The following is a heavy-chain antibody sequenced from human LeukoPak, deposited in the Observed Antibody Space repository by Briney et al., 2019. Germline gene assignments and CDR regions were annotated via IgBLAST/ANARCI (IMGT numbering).Heavy chain of an antibody. CDR3: ARALTTLTYEGY. D-gene: IGHD1-1*01. V-gene: IGHV3-21*01. CDR2: ISGSNSYI. CDR1: GFTFSSYT. J-gene: IGHJ4*02. Sequence: GGSLRLSCAASGFTFSSYTMHWIRQAPGKGLEWVSSISGSNSYILYADSVKGRFTVSRDNAKDSLYLQMNSLRAEDTAAYYCARALTTLTYEGYWGQGTLVTVSS.